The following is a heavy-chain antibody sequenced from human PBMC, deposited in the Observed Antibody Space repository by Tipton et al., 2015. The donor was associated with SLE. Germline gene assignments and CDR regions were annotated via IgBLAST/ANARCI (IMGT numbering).Heavy chain of an antibody. CDR2: ISGSGGST. V-gene: IGHV3-23*01. CDR1: GFTFSSYS. Sequence: SLRLSCAASGFTFSSYSMNWVRQAPGKGLEWVSAISGSGGSTYYADSVKGRFTISRDNSKNTLYLQMNSLRAEDTAVYYCAKGKEVITNYDFWSGYAFDYWGRGTLVTVSS. D-gene: IGHD3-3*01. CDR3: AKGKEVITNYDFWSGYAFDY. J-gene: IGHJ4*02.